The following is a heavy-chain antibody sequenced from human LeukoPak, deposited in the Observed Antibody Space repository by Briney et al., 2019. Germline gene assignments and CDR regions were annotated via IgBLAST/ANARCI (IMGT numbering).Heavy chain of an antibody. CDR3: ARVEYNWNLDYYYYMDV. CDR1: GGSISSYY. Sequence: SETLSLACTVSGGSISSYYWSWIRQPPGKGLEWIGYIYYSGSTNYNPSLKSRVTISVDTSKNQFSLKLSSVTAADTAVYYCARVEYNWNLDYYYYMDVWGKGTTVTVSS. J-gene: IGHJ6*03. CDR2: IYYSGST. D-gene: IGHD1-7*01. V-gene: IGHV4-59*01.